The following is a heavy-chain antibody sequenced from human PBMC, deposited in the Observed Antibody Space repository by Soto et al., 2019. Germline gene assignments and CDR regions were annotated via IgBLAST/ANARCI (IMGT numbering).Heavy chain of an antibody. V-gene: IGHV3-30-3*01. CDR1: GFTFSSYA. D-gene: IGHD3-10*01. CDR3: ARDDDYYGSGSYHY. Sequence: QVQLVESGGGVVQPGRSLRLSCAASGFTFSSYAMHWVRQAPGKGLEWVAVISYDGSNKYYADSVKGRFTISRDNSKNPLYLQMNSLRAEDTAVYYCARDDDYYGSGSYHYWGQGTLVTVSS. J-gene: IGHJ4*02. CDR2: ISYDGSNK.